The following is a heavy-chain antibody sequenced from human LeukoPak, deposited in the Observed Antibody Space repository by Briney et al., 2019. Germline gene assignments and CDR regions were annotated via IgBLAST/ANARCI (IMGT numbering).Heavy chain of an antibody. D-gene: IGHD4-23*01. V-gene: IGHV3-48*02. CDR1: GFTFSTYS. CDR2: ISSSSTAI. J-gene: IGHJ4*02. Sequence: PGGSLRLSCAASGFTFSTYSMNWVRQAPGKGLEWVAYISSSSTAIYYADSVKGRFTISRDNARNSLCLQLNSLRDEDTAVYYCAREIYGGCRNSWGQGTLVTVSS. CDR3: AREIYGGCRNS.